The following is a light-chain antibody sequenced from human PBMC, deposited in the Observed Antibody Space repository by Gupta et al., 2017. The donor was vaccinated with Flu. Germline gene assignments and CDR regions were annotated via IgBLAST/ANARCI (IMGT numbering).Light chain of an antibody. CDR3: QQYYTYPLT. CDR1: QDISNY. J-gene: IGKJ3*01. V-gene: IGKV1-8*01. CDR2: AAS. Sequence: GDRVTITCRASQDISNYLAWYQQKPGKAPKLLIYAASTLQSEVPSRFSGSGSGTEFTLTISCLQSEDFATYSCQQYYTYPLTFGPGTKVEIK.